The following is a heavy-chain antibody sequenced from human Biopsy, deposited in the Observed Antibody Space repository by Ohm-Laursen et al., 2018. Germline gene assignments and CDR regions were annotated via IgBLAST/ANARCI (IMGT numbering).Heavy chain of an antibody. CDR1: GGYISHYY. J-gene: IGHJ5*02. Sequence: PSETLSLTCTVSGGYISHYYWTWIRQPAGQRLEWIGRIYITGETDYNPSLKSRVTMSVDSSKKQFSLKLKSVTAADTAIYYCARAPPLIRGVVESWFDPWGQGILVTVSS. D-gene: IGHD3-10*01. CDR2: IYITGET. CDR3: ARAPPLIRGVVESWFDP. V-gene: IGHV4-4*07.